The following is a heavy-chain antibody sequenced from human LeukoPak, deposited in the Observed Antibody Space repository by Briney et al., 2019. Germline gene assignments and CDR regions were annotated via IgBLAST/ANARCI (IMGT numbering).Heavy chain of an antibody. J-gene: IGHJ6*02. CDR1: GYTLTDYF. Sequence: ASMTVSCKASGYTLTDYFTHWVRQAPGQPPEWIGWINSHSGVTTYAQKFQGRVTMTRDTSISTAYLELRSLRSDDTAIYYCARTIYDPSGNNYYYYGMDVWGQGTAVTVSS. V-gene: IGHV1-2*02. CDR3: ARTIYDPSGNNYYYYGMDV. CDR2: INSHSGVT. D-gene: IGHD3-22*01.